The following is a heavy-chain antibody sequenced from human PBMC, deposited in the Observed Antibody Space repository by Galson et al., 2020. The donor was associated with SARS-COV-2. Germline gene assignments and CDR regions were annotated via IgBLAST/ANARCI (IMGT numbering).Heavy chain of an antibody. J-gene: IGHJ4*02. V-gene: IGHV3-48*04. CDR1: GFTFSSCS. CDR3: ARDFDWAFDY. CDR2: ASSDRT. D-gene: IGHD3-9*01. Sequence: GGSLRLSCVVSGFTFSSCSMSWVRQAPGKGLESISYASSDRTSYAHSVRGRVTMSRDDAKSTVFLQMHSLRVEDTAIYYCARDFDWAFDYWGQGTLVTVS.